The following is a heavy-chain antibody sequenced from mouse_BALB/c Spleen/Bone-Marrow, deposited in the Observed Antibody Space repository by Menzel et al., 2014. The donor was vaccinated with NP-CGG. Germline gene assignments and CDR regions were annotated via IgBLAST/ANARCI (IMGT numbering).Heavy chain of an antibody. J-gene: IGHJ3*01. V-gene: IGHV1-67*01. CDR2: INTYSGNT. Sequence: VQLQQSGPELVRPGVSVKISCKGSGYTFTDYAMHWVKQRHAKSLEWIGVINTYSGNTNYNQNFKGKATMTVDKSSSTAIMDIPRLTQESSAFYCCAREGYDSTAWFAFWGQGTLVTVSA. CDR3: AREGYDSTAWFAF. D-gene: IGHD1-1*01. CDR1: GYTFTDYA.